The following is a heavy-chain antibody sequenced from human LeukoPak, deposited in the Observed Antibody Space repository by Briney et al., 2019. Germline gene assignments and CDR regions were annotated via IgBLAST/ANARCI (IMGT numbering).Heavy chain of an antibody. J-gene: IGHJ4*02. Sequence: PSETLSLTCAVYGGSFSGYYWSWIRQPSGKGLEWIGEINHSGSTNYNPSLKSRVTISVDTSKNQFSLKLSSVTAADTAVYYCARGFFRYGYSTYWGQGTLVTVSS. V-gene: IGHV4-34*01. CDR3: ARGFFRYGYSTY. CDR1: GGSFSGYY. CDR2: INHSGST. D-gene: IGHD6-13*01.